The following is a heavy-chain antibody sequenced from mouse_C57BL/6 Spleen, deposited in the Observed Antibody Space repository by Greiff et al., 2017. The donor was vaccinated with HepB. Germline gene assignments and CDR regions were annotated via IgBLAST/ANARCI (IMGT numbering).Heavy chain of an antibody. CDR2: IYPGDGDT. V-gene: IGHV1-82*01. CDR3: ATNWDWGYFDY. Sequence: VQRVESGPELVKPGASVKISCKASGYAFSSSWMNWVKQRPGKGLEWIGRIYPGDGDTNYNGKFKGKATLTADKSSSTAYMQLSSLTSEDSAVYFCATNWDWGYFDYWGQGTTLTVSS. J-gene: IGHJ2*01. D-gene: IGHD4-1*01. CDR1: GYAFSSSW.